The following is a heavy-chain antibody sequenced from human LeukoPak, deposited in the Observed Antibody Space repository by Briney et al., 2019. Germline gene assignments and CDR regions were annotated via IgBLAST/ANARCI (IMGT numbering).Heavy chain of an antibody. Sequence: PSETLSLTCTVSGGSISSYYWSWIRQPPGKGLEWIGYIYYSGSTNYNPSLKSRVTISVDTSKNQFSLNLSSVTAADTAVYYCARSLLAARPDLVYWGQGTLVTVSS. J-gene: IGHJ4*02. D-gene: IGHD6-6*01. CDR2: IYYSGST. CDR1: GGSISSYY. CDR3: ARSLLAARPDLVY. V-gene: IGHV4-59*01.